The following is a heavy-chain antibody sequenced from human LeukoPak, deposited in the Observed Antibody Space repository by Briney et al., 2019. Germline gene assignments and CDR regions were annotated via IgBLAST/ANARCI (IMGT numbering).Heavy chain of an antibody. V-gene: IGHV3-66*04. CDR3: ARHRGYCGRTSCYPYYFDC. J-gene: IGHJ4*02. CDR2: IYSGGHT. D-gene: IGHD2-2*01. Sequence: GGSLRLSCAASGFTVSSNYMSWVRQAPGKGLEWVSIIYSGGHTYYADSVRARFTISRDNSKNTLFLQMNSLRAEDTAVYYCARHRGYCGRTSCYPYYFDCWGQGTLVTVSS. CDR1: GFTVSSNY.